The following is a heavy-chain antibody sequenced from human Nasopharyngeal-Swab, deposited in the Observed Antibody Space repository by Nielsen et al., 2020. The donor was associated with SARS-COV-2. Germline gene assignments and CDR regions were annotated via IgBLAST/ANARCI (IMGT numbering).Heavy chain of an antibody. CDR3: AKGGRSITIFGVAGSFDN. Sequence: GGSLRLSCAASGFTFSSYSMNWVRQAPGKGLEWVSYISSSSSTIYYADSVKGRFTISRDNAKNSLYLQMSSLRADDTAVYYCAKGGRSITIFGVAGSFDNWGQGTLVTVSS. D-gene: IGHD3-3*01. J-gene: IGHJ4*02. CDR2: ISSSSSTI. CDR1: GFTFSSYS. V-gene: IGHV3-48*01.